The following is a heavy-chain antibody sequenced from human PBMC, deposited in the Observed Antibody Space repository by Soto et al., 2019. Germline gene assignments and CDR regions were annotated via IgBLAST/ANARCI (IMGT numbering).Heavy chain of an antibody. Sequence: PLETLPLTCTVSSGSISSYYWSWIRQPPGNGLYCIGYIYYSVITSXXPSLKSRXXISVDTSKNHXSLKLXSVTAAYTALYYCAVGSGWYGPLDYWRQGNVVTISS. CDR1: SGSISSYY. J-gene: IGHJ4*02. CDR3: AVGSGWYGPLDY. CDR2: IYYSVIT. D-gene: IGHD6-19*01. V-gene: IGHV4-59*01.